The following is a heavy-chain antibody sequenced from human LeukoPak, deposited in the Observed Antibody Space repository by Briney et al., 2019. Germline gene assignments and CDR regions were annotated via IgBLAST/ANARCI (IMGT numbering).Heavy chain of an antibody. J-gene: IGHJ5*02. D-gene: IGHD2-2*02. CDR3: ARVLADIVVVPAAIPVGWFDP. CDR1: GGSISNGGYY. V-gene: IGHV4-31*03. CDR2: IYYSGST. Sequence: SETLSLTCTVSGGSISNGGYYWSWIRQHPGKGLEWIGYIYYSGSTYYNPSLKGRVTISVDTSKNQFSLKLSSVTAADTAVYYCARVLADIVVVPAAIPVGWFDPWGQGTLVTVSS.